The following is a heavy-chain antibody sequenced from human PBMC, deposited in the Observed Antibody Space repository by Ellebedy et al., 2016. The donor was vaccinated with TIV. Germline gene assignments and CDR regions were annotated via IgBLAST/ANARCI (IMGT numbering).Heavy chain of an antibody. V-gene: IGHV3-23*01. CDR1: GFRFSDYG. J-gene: IGHJ3*02. CDR3: VRERGMVSIRDGFDI. Sequence: GESLRISCAASGFRFSDYGMNWVRQAPGRGLEWVSVISKSGDSPYFADSVKGRFTISRDNSKNTLYLQMSNLRAEDTAVYYCVRERGMVSIRDGFDIWGQGTMVTVS. CDR2: ISKSGDSP. D-gene: IGHD5-24*01.